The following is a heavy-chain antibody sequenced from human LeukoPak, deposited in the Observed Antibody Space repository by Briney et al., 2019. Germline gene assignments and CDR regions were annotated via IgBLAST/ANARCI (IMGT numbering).Heavy chain of an antibody. CDR1: GFTFSSYW. CDR3: ATRYCTIPACRASSYHCMDS. CDR2: IKQDGSEA. D-gene: IGHD2-8*01. Sequence: PGGSLRLSCAASGFTFSSYWMTWVRQAPGKGLEWVANIKQDGSEAYYVDSVKGRFTVSRDNAKNSLYLQLNSLGAEDTAVYYCATRYCTIPACRASSYHCMDSWGKGTTVTVSS. V-gene: IGHV3-7*01. J-gene: IGHJ6*03.